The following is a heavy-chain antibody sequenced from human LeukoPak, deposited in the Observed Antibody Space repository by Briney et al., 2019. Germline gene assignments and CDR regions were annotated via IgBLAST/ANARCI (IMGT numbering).Heavy chain of an antibody. J-gene: IGHJ4*02. CDR2: TYYRSKWSK. V-gene: IGHV6-1*01. D-gene: IGHD5-18*01. Sequence: SQTLSLTCALSGDSVSGNSAAWNWIRQSPSRGLEWLGRTYYRSKWSKDYAVSVKSRITINPDTSNNQLSLQLNSVTPEDTAVYYCARSLDTDLREWGQGTLVTVSS. CDR1: GDSVSGNSAA. CDR3: ARSLDTDLRE.